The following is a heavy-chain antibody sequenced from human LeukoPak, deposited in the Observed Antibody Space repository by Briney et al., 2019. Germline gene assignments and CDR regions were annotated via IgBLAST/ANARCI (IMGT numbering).Heavy chain of an antibody. CDR2: IYYSGST. CDR1: GGSISSYY. CDR3: ARTLVTAAAFRGRSNWFDP. V-gene: IGHV4-59*01. J-gene: IGHJ5*02. Sequence: PSETLSLTCTVSGGSISSYYWSWIRQPPGKGLEWIGYIYYSGSTNYNPSLKSRVTISVDTSKNQFSLKLSSVTAADTAVYYCARTLVTAAAFRGRSNWFDPWGQGTLVTVSS. D-gene: IGHD6-25*01.